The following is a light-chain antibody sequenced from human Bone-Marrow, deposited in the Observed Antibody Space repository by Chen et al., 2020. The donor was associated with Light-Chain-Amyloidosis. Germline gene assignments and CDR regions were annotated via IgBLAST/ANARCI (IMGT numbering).Light chain of an antibody. V-gene: IGLV2-23*01. CDR1: TSDVGHYDL. CDR3: CSYAASVVSNYV. J-gene: IGLJ1*01. CDR2: EDT. Sequence: QSALTQPASVSGSPGQSITISCTGTTSDVGHYDLVSWYQQHPGKAPKLLIYEDTKRPSGISNRFSGSTSGNTASLTISGLQADDEADYYCCSYAASVVSNYVFGTGTKVIVL.